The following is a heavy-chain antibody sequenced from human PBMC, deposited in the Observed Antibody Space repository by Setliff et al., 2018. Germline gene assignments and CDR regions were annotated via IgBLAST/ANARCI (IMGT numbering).Heavy chain of an antibody. J-gene: IGHJ4*02. CDR3: ARRTRLEGIAAAGSGYYFDY. Sequence: SETLSLTCAVSSGSISYNNWWTWVRQPPGKGLEWIGEIYHTESTNYNPSLKSRVTISLDTSKNQFSLKLSSVTAADTAVYYCARRTRLEGIAAAGSGYYFDYWGQGTLVTVSS. V-gene: IGHV4-4*02. CDR1: SGSISYNNW. CDR2: IYHTEST. D-gene: IGHD6-13*01.